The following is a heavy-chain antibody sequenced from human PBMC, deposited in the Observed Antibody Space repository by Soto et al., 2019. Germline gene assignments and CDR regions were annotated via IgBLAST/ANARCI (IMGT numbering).Heavy chain of an antibody. V-gene: IGHV4-34*01. CDR1: GGSFSGYY. J-gene: IGHJ4*02. CDR2: INHSGST. Sequence: QVQLQQWGAGLLKPSETLSLTCAVYGGSFSGYYWSWIRQPPGKGLEWIGEINHSGSTNYNPSLTRRVDLSVDTYKNQVALKLSSVTAADTAVYYLAEHNRQLAEGFDYWGKGTLVTVSS. CDR3: AEHNRQLAEGFDY. D-gene: IGHD6-6*01.